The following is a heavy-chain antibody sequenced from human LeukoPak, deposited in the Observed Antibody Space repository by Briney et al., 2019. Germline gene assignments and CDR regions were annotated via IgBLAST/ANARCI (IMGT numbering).Heavy chain of an antibody. D-gene: IGHD3-10*01. CDR2: ITSSSTYM. J-gene: IGHJ2*01. Sequence: GGSLRLSCAASGFTFNSYNMNWVRQAPGKGLEWVSSITSSSTYMYYADSVKGRFTISRDNARNSLYLQMNSLRAEDTAVYYCARTYSGSYWYFDLWGRGTLVTVSS. CDR1: GFTFNSYN. CDR3: ARTYSGSYWYFDL. V-gene: IGHV3-21*01.